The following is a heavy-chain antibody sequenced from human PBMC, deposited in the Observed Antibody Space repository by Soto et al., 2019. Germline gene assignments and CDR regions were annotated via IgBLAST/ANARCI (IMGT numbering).Heavy chain of an antibody. CDR3: ARASLRYFDWLPNHGDY. CDR1: GFTFSSYA. V-gene: IGHV3-30-3*01. CDR2: ISYDGSNK. Sequence: PGGSLRLSCAASGFTFSSYAMHWVRQAPGKGLEWVAVISYDGSNKYYADSVKGRFTISRDNSKNTLYLQMNSLRAEDTAVYYCARASLRYFDWLPNHGDYWGQGTLVTVSS. D-gene: IGHD3-9*01. J-gene: IGHJ4*02.